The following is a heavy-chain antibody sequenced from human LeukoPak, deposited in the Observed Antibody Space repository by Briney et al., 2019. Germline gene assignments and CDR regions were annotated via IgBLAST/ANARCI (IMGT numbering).Heavy chain of an antibody. J-gene: IGHJ4*02. Sequence: SETLSLTCTVSGGSISRYYWIWIRQPPGKGLEWIGYIHYSGTTSYNPSLKSRVTILGDTSKNQFSLKLSSVTAADTAVYYCASESITLAGIDYWGQGTLVTVSS. V-gene: IGHV4-59*08. CDR1: GGSISRYY. CDR2: IHYSGTT. CDR3: ASESITLAGIDY. D-gene: IGHD6-19*01.